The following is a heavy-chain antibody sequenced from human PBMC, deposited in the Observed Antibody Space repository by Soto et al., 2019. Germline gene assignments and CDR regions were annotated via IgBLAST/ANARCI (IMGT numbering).Heavy chain of an antibody. J-gene: IGHJ4*02. CDR3: ARPSSSWYLY. D-gene: IGHD6-13*01. CDR1: GDSVTSHY. CDR2: MHYTGFS. V-gene: IGHV4-59*02. Sequence: SETLSLTCSFSGDSVTSHYFTWIRQSPEKGLEWIGYMHYTGFSHYNPSLKSRLTISADKSISTAYLQWSSLKASDTAMYYCARPSSSWYLYWGQGTLVTVSS.